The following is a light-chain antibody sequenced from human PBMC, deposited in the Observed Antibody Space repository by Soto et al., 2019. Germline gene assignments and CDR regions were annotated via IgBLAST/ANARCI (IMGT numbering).Light chain of an antibody. V-gene: IGKV3D-15*01. J-gene: IGKJ1*01. Sequence: IVLTHSPCTLSVSPLYRVTLSFMASQSISINLAWYQHKPGQAPRLLIHGASTRATGVPARISGSGSGTEFTLTISSLQSEDFAVYYCQQFRNWPWTFGQGTKVDIK. CDR2: GAS. CDR3: QQFRNWPWT. CDR1: QSISIN.